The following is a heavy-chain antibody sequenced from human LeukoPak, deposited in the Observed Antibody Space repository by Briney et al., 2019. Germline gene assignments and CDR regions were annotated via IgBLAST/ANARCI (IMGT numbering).Heavy chain of an antibody. D-gene: IGHD2-15*01. V-gene: IGHV3-30-3*01. Sequence: GGSLRLSCAASGFTFSTHVMHWVRQAPGKGLEWVAIISYDGSNKYYGDSVKGRITISRDNSKNTLFVQLNSLRAEDTAVYYCARDYSGGLDYWGQGTLVTVSS. J-gene: IGHJ4*02. CDR3: ARDYSGGLDY. CDR1: GFTFSTHV. CDR2: ISYDGSNK.